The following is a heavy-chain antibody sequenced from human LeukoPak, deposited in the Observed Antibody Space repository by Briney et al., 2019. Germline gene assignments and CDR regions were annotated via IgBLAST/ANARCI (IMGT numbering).Heavy chain of an antibody. D-gene: IGHD5-18*01. V-gene: IGHV1-69*06. CDR1: GGTFSSYA. CDR3: ARVPRKLLGLQVYYYYMDV. CDR2: IIPIFGTA. J-gene: IGHJ6*03. Sequence: GASVKVSCKASGGTFSSYAVSWVRQAPGQGLEWMGGIIPIFGTANYAQKFQGRVTITADKSTSTAYMELSSLRSEDTAVYYCARVPRKLLGLQVYYYYMDVWGKGTTVTVSS.